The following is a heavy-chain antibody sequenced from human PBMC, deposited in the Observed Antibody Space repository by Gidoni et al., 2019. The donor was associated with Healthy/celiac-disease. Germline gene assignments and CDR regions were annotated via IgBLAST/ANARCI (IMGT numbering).Heavy chain of an antibody. CDR2: ISGSGGSP. V-gene: IGHV3-23*01. CDR3: AKVGYSSSWYYFDY. CDR1: GLTFSSYA. D-gene: IGHD6-13*01. Sequence: EVQLLESGGGLVQPGGSLRLSCAAAGLTFSSYARSWVRQAPGKGREWVSAISGSGGSPYDADSVKCLFTISRDNSKNTLYLQMNSLRAEDTAVYYCAKVGYSSSWYYFDYWGQGTLVTVSS. J-gene: IGHJ4*02.